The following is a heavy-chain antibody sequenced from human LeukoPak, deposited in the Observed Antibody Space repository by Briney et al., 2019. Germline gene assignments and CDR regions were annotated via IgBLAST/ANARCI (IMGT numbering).Heavy chain of an antibody. Sequence: SETLSLTCTVSGGSISSGGYYWSWIRRHPGKGLEWIGYIYYSGSTYYNPSLKSRVTISVDTSKNQFSLKLSSVTAADTAVYYCARPKDDYGDYGVQGAFDIWGQGTMVTVSS. CDR3: ARPKDDYGDYGVQGAFDI. CDR2: IYYSGST. V-gene: IGHV4-31*03. J-gene: IGHJ3*02. D-gene: IGHD4-17*01. CDR1: GGSISSGGYY.